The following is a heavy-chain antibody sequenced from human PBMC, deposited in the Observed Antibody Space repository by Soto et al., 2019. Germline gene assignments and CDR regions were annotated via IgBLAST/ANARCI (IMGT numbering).Heavy chain of an antibody. Sequence: EVQLVESGGGLVQPGGSLRLSCAASGFTFSSYDMHWVRQATGKGLEWVSAIGTAGDTYYPGSVKGRFTISRENAKNSFYLPMNSLSAGDTAVYYCARGNGDYARGMDVWGQGPTVTVSS. D-gene: IGHD4-17*01. CDR2: IGTAGDT. V-gene: IGHV3-13*04. J-gene: IGHJ6*02. CDR3: ARGNGDYARGMDV. CDR1: GFTFSSYD.